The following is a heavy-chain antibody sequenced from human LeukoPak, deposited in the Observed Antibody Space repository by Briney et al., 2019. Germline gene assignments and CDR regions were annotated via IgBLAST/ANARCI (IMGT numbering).Heavy chain of an antibody. CDR2: IYPGDSDT. CDR3: AREPDYGSGTYSPFDY. V-gene: IGHV5-51*01. J-gene: IGHJ4*02. Sequence: GESLKISCKGSGYSFTRYWIGWVRQMPGKGLERMGMIYPGDSDTKYSPSFEGQVTISVDKSISTAYLQWSSLKASDTAMYYCAREPDYGSGTYSPFDYWGQGTLVTVSS. CDR1: GYSFTRYW. D-gene: IGHD3-10*01.